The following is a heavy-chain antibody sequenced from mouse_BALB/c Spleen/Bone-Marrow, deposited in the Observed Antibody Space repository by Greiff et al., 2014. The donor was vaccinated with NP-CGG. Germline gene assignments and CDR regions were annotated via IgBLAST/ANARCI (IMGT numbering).Heavy chain of an antibody. CDR2: IDPANGDT. J-gene: IGHJ1*01. V-gene: IGHV14-3*02. CDR3: TRPSFYYGSSYWYFDV. CDR1: GFNIKDTY. D-gene: IGHD1-1*01. Sequence: VQLKESGSELVKPGASVKLSCAASGFNIKDTYMHWVKQRPEQGLEWIGRIDPANGDTKYDPKFQGKATITADTSSNTAYLQLSSLTSEDTAVYYGTRPSFYYGSSYWYFDVWGAGTTVTVSS.